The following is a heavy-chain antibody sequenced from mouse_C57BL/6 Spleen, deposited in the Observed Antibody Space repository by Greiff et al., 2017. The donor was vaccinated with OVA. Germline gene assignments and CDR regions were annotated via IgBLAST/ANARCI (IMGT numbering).Heavy chain of an antibody. CDR2: IWSGGGT. V-gene: IGHV2-4-1*01. CDR1: GFSLTSSG. Sequence: VKLMESGPGLVQPSQSLSITCTVSGFSLTSSGVHWVRQSPGKGLEWLGVIWSGGGTDYNAAFISSLSISKDNSKSQVFFKMNSLQADDTAIYYCASSCNWYFDVWGTGTTVTVSS. CDR3: ASSCNWYFDV. J-gene: IGHJ1*03.